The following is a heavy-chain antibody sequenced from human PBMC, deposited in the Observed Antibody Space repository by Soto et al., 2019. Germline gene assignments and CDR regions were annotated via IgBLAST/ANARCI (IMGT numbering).Heavy chain of an antibody. CDR1: GFSFGDYA. CDR2: ISWNGESV. V-gene: IGHV3-9*01. Sequence: EVQLVESGGGLVQPGRSLRLSCAASGFSFGDYAMQWGRQVPGKGLVWVSSISWNGESVGYADSVKGRFTISRDNGEKSVYLQMNSLRGEDTALYYCAKDVGSSGWYDGFDSWGQGTLVTVS. J-gene: IGHJ4*02. D-gene: IGHD6-19*01. CDR3: AKDVGSSGWYDGFDS.